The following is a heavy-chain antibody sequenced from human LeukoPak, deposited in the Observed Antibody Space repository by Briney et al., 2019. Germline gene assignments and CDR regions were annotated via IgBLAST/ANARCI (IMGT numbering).Heavy chain of an antibody. J-gene: IGHJ4*02. CDR1: GGSISSSSYY. Sequence: SETLSLTCTVSGGSISSSSYYWGWIRQPPGKGLEWIGRIYTSGSTNYNPSLKSRVTISVDTSKNQFSLKLSSVTAADTAVYYCARENDYYDSSGPDYWGQGTLVTVSS. V-gene: IGHV4-61*02. D-gene: IGHD3-22*01. CDR2: IYTSGST. CDR3: ARENDYYDSSGPDY.